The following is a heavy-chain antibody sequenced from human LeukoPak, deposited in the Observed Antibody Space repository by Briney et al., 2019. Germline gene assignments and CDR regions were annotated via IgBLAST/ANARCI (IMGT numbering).Heavy chain of an antibody. CDR1: GFTFSSYA. CDR2: VSGSGSST. Sequence: GGSLRLSCAASGFTFSSYAMSWVRQAPGKGLEWVSVVSGSGSSTYYADSVKGRFTISRDNSKNTLYLQMNSLRAEDTAVYFCAKAQRTTRQYFYDGMDVWGQGATVTVSS. V-gene: IGHV3-23*01. CDR3: AKAQRTTRQYFYDGMDV. J-gene: IGHJ6*02. D-gene: IGHD4-11*01.